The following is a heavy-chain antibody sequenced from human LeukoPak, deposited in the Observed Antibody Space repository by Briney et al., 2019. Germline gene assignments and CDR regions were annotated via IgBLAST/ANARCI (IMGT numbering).Heavy chain of an antibody. V-gene: IGHV4-59*01. CDR1: GGSLSSYY. CDR3: ARSGGYDYGYGVFDY. Sequence: SETLSLTCTVSGGSLSSYYWSWIRQPPGKGLEWTGYIYYSGSTNYNPSLKSRVTISVDTSKNQFSLKLSSVTAADTAVFYCARSGGYDYGYGVFDYWGQGTLVTVSS. J-gene: IGHJ4*02. CDR2: IYYSGST. D-gene: IGHD5-18*01.